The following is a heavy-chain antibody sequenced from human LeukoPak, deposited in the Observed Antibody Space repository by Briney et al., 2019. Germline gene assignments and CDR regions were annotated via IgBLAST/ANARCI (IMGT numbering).Heavy chain of an antibody. CDR2: IKQEGSEK. CDR1: GFTFSSFW. CDR3: ARGFELDY. Sequence: GGSLRLSCAASGFTFSSFWMSWVRQAPGKGLEWVANIKQEGSEKYYVGSVKGRFTISRDDARNSLYLQMNSLRAEDTAVYFCARGFELDYRGQGTLVTVSS. V-gene: IGHV3-7*01. J-gene: IGHJ4*02.